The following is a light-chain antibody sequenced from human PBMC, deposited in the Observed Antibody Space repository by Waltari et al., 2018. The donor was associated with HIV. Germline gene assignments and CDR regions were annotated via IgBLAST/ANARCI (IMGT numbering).Light chain of an antibody. CDR2: QDT. V-gene: IGLV3-1*01. CDR1: KLGDKY. J-gene: IGLJ2*01. CDR3: QAWDIITAGVV. Sequence: SYELTQPPSVSVSPGQTASITCSGDKLGDKYASWYQQKPGQSPVLVIYQDTNRASGIPGRFSGSNSGNTATLTISGTQATDDADDYCQAWDIITAGVVFGGGTKLTVL.